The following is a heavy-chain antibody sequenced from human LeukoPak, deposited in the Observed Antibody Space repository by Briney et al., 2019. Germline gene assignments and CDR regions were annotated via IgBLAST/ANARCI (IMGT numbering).Heavy chain of an antibody. V-gene: IGHV3-48*03. CDR2: ISSSGSTI. D-gene: IGHD5-18*01. CDR3: ARDFGYNDY. CDR1: EFTFSSYD. Sequence: GGSLRLSCAASEFTFSSYDMNWVRQAPGKGLEWVSYISSSGSTIYYADSVKGRFTISRDNAKNSLYLQMNSLRAEDTAVYYCARDFGYNDYWGQGTLVTVSS. J-gene: IGHJ4*02.